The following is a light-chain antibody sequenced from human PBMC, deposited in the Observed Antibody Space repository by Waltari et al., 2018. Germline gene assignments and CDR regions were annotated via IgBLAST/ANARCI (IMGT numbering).Light chain of an antibody. CDR1: QSLSSW. Sequence: IQMTQSPSTLSASIGDRVTITCRASQSLSSWLAWYQQKPGKAPKVLIYKASNLESGVPPRFSGSESGTEFTLTITSLQPDDFATYYCQQYNSNSWTFGQGTKVEIK. V-gene: IGKV1-5*03. CDR3: QQYNSNSWT. J-gene: IGKJ1*01. CDR2: KAS.